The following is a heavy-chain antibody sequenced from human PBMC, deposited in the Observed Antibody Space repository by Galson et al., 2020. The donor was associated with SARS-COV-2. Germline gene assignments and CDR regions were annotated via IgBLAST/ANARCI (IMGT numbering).Heavy chain of an antibody. V-gene: IGHV1-2*02. Sequence: ASVKVSCKTSGYTFNDYYLHWVRQAPGQGLEWMGWINPNTGGTDHAQKFEGRVSMTRDTSIRTAYMEVNRLTSDDTAVYYCARDLGPGIAASADYWGQGTLITVSS. D-gene: IGHD6-13*01. J-gene: IGHJ4*02. CDR2: INPNTGGT. CDR3: ARDLGPGIAASADY. CDR1: GYTFNDYY.